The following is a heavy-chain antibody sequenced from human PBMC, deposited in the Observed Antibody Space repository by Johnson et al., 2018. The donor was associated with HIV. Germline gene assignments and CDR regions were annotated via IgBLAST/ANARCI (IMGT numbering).Heavy chain of an antibody. J-gene: IGHJ3*02. V-gene: IGHV3-30*18. CDR1: GLSFSNFG. CDR2: ISFDGNLK. D-gene: IGHD1-26*01. Sequence: QVQLVESGGGVVQPGKSLTLSCVGSGLSFSNFGIHWVRQAPGKGPEWVAVISFDGNLKKYADSVKGRFTISRDNSKNTLYLQMNSLRAEDTALYYCAKEVATRGIVGARGAFHIWGQGTVVTVSS. CDR3: AKEVATRGIVGARGAFHI.